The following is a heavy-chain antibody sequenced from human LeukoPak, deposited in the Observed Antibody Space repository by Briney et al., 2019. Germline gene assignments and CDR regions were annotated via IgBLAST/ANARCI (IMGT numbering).Heavy chain of an antibody. V-gene: IGHV4-34*01. CDR1: GGSFSGYY. Sequence: SETLSLTCAVYGGSFSGYYWSWIRQPPGKGLEWIGEINHSGSTNYNPSLKSRVTISVDTSKNQFSLKLSSVTAADTAVYYCARVGGYCSSTSCYLYYFDYWGQGTLVTVSS. D-gene: IGHD2-2*01. J-gene: IGHJ4*02. CDR3: ARVGGYCSSTSCYLYYFDY. CDR2: INHSGST.